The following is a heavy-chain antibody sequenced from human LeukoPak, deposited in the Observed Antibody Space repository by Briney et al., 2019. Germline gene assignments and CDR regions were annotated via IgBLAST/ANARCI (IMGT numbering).Heavy chain of an antibody. CDR1: GGSISSSSYY. CDR2: IYYSGST. CDR3: ARHYYYDSSGLDDAFDI. Sequence: SETLSLTCTVSGGSISSSSYYWGWIRQPPGKGLEWIGSIYYSGSTYYNPSLKSRVTISVDTSKNQFSLKLSSVTAADTAVYYCARHYYYDSSGLDDAFDIWGQGTMATVSS. V-gene: IGHV4-39*01. J-gene: IGHJ3*02. D-gene: IGHD3-22*01.